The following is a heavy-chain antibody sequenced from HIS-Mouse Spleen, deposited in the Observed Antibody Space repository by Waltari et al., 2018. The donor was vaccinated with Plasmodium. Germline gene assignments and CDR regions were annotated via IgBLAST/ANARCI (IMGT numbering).Heavy chain of an antibody. CDR3: ARVNSGSYYWFDP. Sequence: EVQLVESGGGLVQPGGSLRRSCAASGFTFSSYRMNWVRQAPGKGLEWVSYISSSSSTIYYADSVKGRFTISRDNAKNSLYLQMNSQRAEDTAVYYCARVNSGSYYWFDPWGQGTLVTVSS. CDR1: GFTFSSYR. V-gene: IGHV3-48*01. D-gene: IGHD1-26*01. J-gene: IGHJ5*02. CDR2: ISSSSSTI.